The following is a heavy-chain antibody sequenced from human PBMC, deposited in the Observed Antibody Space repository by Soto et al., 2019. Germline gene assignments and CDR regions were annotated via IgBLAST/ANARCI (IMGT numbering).Heavy chain of an antibody. J-gene: IGHJ5*02. CDR2: IYHSGST. CDR1: GGSISSSNW. CDR3: XXXXXXXSXWFDP. Sequence: QVQLQESGPGLVKPSGTLSLTCAVSGGSISSSNWWSWVRQPPGKGLEWIGEIYHSGSTNYNPSLKXXXXXXXXXXXXXXXXXXXXXXXXXXXXXXXXXXXXXXSXWFDPWGQGTLVTVSS. V-gene: IGHV4-4*02.